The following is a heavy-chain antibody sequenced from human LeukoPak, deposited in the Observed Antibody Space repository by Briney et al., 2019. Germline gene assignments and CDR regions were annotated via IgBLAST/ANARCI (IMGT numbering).Heavy chain of an antibody. Sequence: SVKVSFKDSGGTFSSYAISWVRQAPGQGLEWMGGIIPILGTANYAQKFQGRVTITADESTSTAYMELSSLRSEDTAVYYCAYGDPFHYYGMDVWGKGTTVTVSS. CDR1: GGTFSSYA. V-gene: IGHV1-69*13. J-gene: IGHJ6*04. CDR3: AYGDPFHYYGMDV. CDR2: IIPILGTA. D-gene: IGHD4-17*01.